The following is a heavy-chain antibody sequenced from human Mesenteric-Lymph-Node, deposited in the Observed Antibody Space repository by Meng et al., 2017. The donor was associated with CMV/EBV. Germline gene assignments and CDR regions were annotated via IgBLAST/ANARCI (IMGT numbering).Heavy chain of an antibody. D-gene: IGHD2-15*01. CDR3: AKAFNPVAALFDY. CDR2: IYSDGSST. Sequence: GALRLSCAASGFTFSSYAMGWVRQAPGKGLEWVSLIYSDGSSTDYADSVKGRFTISRDNSKNTLYLQMNSLRAEDTAVYHCAKAFNPVAALFDYWGQGTLVTVSS. V-gene: IGHV3-23*03. J-gene: IGHJ4*02. CDR1: GFTFSSYA.